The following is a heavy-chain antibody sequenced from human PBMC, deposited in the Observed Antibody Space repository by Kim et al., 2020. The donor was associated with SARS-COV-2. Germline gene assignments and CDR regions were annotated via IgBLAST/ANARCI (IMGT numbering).Heavy chain of an antibody. CDR2: I. Sequence: IGYADSVKGRFTISRDNAKNSLYLQMNSLRAEDTALYYCAKRGTSTGMDVWGQGTTVTVSS. CDR3: AKRGTSTGMDV. D-gene: IGHD1-7*01. J-gene: IGHJ6*02. V-gene: IGHV3-9*01.